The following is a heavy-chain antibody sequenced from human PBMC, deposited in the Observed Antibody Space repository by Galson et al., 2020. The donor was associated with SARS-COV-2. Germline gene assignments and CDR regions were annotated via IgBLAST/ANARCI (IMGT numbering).Heavy chain of an antibody. J-gene: IGHJ4*02. D-gene: IGHD2-15*01. CDR3: AKVTHDCNTARCYFRNLDD. V-gene: IGHV5-51*01. Sequence: ESPKISCEASVYRFSDYWLASVRQVPGKGLEWVGIIYPGDSETRSSPSCQGQVTISADRSIITPYLHWSSLKASDGARYYCAKVTHDCNTARCYFRNLDDWGQGTLVTVSS. CDR1: VYRFSDYW. CDR2: IYPGDSET.